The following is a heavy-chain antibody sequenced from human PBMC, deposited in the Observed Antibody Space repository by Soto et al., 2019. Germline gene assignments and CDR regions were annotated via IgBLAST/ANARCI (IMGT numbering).Heavy chain of an antibody. Sequence: ASVKVSCKASGYTFTSYGISWVRQAPGQGLEWMGWISAYNGNTNYAQKLQGRVTMTTDTSTSTAYMELRSLRSDDTAVYYCARGGRGDSSGCNFDYWGQGTLVTVSS. J-gene: IGHJ4*02. D-gene: IGHD3-22*01. CDR1: GYTFTSYG. CDR2: ISAYNGNT. V-gene: IGHV1-18*01. CDR3: ARGGRGDSSGCNFDY.